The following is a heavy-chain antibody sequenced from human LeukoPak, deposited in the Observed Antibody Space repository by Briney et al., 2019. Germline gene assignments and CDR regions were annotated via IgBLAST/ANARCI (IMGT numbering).Heavy chain of an antibody. D-gene: IGHD3-22*01. J-gene: IGHJ4*02. V-gene: IGHV3-23*01. CDR2: ISGSGGST. CDR3: AKGANYYDSSGPDTFDY. CDR1: GFTFSSYA. Sequence: GGSLRLSCAASGFTFSSYAMSWVRQAPGKGLEWVSAISGSGGSTYYADSVKGRFTISRDNSKNTLYLQMNSLRAEDTAVYYCAKGANYYDSSGPDTFDYWGQGTLVTVSS.